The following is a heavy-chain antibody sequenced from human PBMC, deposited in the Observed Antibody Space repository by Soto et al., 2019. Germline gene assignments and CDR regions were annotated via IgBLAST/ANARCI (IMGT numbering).Heavy chain of an antibody. Sequence: GGSLRLSCSAAGFTFNSYWMTWVRQAPGKGLEWVANIKQDGSEKYYVDSVKGRFTISRDNAKNSLYLQMNSLRAEDTAVYYCARHFSVDYFDYWGQGALVTVSS. J-gene: IGHJ4*02. V-gene: IGHV3-7*02. CDR3: ARHFSVDYFDY. CDR2: IKQDGSEK. CDR1: GFTFNSYW.